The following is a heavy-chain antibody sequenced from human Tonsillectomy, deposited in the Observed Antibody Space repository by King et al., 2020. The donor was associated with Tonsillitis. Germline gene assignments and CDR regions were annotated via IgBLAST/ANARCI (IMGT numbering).Heavy chain of an antibody. Sequence: VQLVESGGGVVQPGRSLRLSCEASRFSFSRFFFHWVRQAPDKGLQWVASMSHDRSETYYDYAESVEGRFTISRDNSKNTLYLEMNSLRVDDTAVYYCVFHEAVSPGGVDYWGQGTLVIVSS. CDR1: RFSFSRFF. CDR2: MSHDRSET. D-gene: IGHD4-17*01. CDR3: VFHEAVSPGGVDY. V-gene: IGHV3-33*01. J-gene: IGHJ4*02.